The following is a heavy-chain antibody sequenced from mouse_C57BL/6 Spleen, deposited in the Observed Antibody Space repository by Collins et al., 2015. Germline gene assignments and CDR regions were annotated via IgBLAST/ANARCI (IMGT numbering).Heavy chain of an antibody. V-gene: IGHV1-52*01. D-gene: IGHD1-2*01. Sequence: QVQLQQPGAELVRPGSSVKLSCKASGYTFTSYWMHWVKQRPIQGLEWIGNIDPSDSETHYNQKFKDKATLTVDKSSSTAYMQLSSLTSEDSAVYYCASGATARSYYAMDYWGQGTSVTVSS. J-gene: IGHJ4*01. CDR2: IDPSDSET. CDR1: GYTFTSYW. CDR3: ASGATARSYYAMDY.